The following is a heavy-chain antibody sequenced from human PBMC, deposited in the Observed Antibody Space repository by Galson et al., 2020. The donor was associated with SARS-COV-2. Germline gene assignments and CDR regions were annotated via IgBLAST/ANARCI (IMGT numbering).Heavy chain of an antibody. CDR2: ISYDGTTK. V-gene: IGHV3-30*04. Sequence: QLGESLKISCAASGFTFGSSAMHWVRQAPGKGLAWLAIISYDGTTKYNSESVKGRFTISRDISKNTLYLQMNSLRPEDTAVYYCARETDDHTSSWFDSWGQGARVSVSS. CDR3: ARETDDHTSSWFDS. J-gene: IGHJ5*01. D-gene: IGHD6-13*01. CDR1: GFTFGSSA.